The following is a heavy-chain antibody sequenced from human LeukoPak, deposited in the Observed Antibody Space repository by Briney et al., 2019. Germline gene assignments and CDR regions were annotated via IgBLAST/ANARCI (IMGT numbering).Heavy chain of an antibody. CDR3: ARWGVGRDELPFR. CDR2: IYPGDCDT. D-gene: IGHD1-1*01. J-gene: IGHJ4*02. V-gene: IGHV5-51*01. Sequence: GESLKISCKGSGDNSTNYWIGWVRQMPGKGLEWMGIIYPGDCDTRYSPSFQGQVTISADKSISTSYLQWSSMKASSTAMYYCARWGVGRDELPFRWGQGPLVTVSS. CDR1: GDNSTNYW.